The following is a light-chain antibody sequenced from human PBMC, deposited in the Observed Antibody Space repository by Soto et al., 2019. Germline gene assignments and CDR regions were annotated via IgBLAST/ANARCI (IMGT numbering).Light chain of an antibody. CDR1: QDITSY. V-gene: IGKV1-33*01. CDR2: DAS. J-gene: IGKJ3*01. CDR3: QHGDYLPI. Sequence: DIQMTQSPSSLSASVGDRVTITCQASQDITSYLNWYQHKPGKAPKLLIYDASILEAGVPPRFSGIGSGTDFTLTISSLQPEDVATYYCQHGDYLPIFGPGTTVDFK.